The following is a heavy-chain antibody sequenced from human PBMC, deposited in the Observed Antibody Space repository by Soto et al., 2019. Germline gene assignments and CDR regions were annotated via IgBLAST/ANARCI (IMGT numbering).Heavy chain of an antibody. V-gene: IGHV1-69*01. CDR2: IVPLFGTT. J-gene: IGHJ3*02. D-gene: IGHD6-6*01. CDR3: GRDVDVTSTRPSGAVDI. Sequence: QVQLVQSGAEVKKPGSSVKVSCKASGGTFSSYTFSWVRQAPGQGLEWMGGIVPLFGTTNDAKIFQGRVTVCAHESTSTVYMALSSLRSADSAMYYCGRDVDVTSTRPSGAVDIWGQGTVITVSS. CDR1: GGTFSSYT.